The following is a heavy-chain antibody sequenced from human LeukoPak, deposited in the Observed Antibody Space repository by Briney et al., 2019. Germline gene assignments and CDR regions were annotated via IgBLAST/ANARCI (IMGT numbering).Heavy chain of an antibody. Sequence: PGGSLRLSCAVSGINFRGYWMAWVRQAPGKGLEWVANMKQDGSEKYYVDSVKGRFTISRDNAKNSLYLEMNSLRVEDTAVYYCARDLGHTGYDLYDYGGQGTLVTVS. CDR3: ARDLGHTGYDLYDY. CDR1: GINFRGYW. J-gene: IGHJ4*02. CDR2: MKQDGSEK. D-gene: IGHD5-12*01. V-gene: IGHV3-7*01.